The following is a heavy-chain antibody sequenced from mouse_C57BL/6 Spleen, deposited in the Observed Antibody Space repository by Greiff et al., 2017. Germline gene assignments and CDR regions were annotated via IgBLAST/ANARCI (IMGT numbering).Heavy chain of an antibody. Sequence: EVQRVESGGGLVKPGGSLKLSCAASGFTFSDYGMHWVRQAPEKGLAWVAYISSGSSTIYYADTVKGRFTISRDNAKNTLFLQMTSLRSEDTAMYYCVKPGITMVVAPKFDVWGTGTTVTVAS. CDR2: ISSGSSTI. CDR3: VKPGITMVVAPKFDV. J-gene: IGHJ1*03. CDR1: GFTFSDYG. D-gene: IGHD1-1*01. V-gene: IGHV5-17*01.